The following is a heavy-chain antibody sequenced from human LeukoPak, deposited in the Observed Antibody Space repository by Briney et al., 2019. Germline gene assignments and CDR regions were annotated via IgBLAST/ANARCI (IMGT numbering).Heavy chain of an antibody. J-gene: IGHJ5*02. CDR2: IYYSGST. CDR1: GGSISSGGYY. CDR3: AREESGMIDFWSGYSLRRWFDP. Sequence: PSETLSLTCTVSGGSISSGGYYWSWIRQHPGKGLEWIWYIYYSGSTYYNPSLKSRVTISVDTSKNQFSLKLSSVTAADTAVYYCAREESGMIDFWSGYSLRRWFDPWGQGTLVTVSS. D-gene: IGHD3-3*01. V-gene: IGHV4-31*03.